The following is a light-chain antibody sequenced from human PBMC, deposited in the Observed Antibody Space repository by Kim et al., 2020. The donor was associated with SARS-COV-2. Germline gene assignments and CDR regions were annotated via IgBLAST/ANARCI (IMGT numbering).Light chain of an antibody. Sequence: SYELTQAPSVSVAPGKTATINCGGDRIEGKRVHXHQQKPGQAPVLVIDYDSDRPRGIPERSSGPKSGNTATLTISRAEAGDEGDYYCQAFDSRSDQYLV. V-gene: IGLV3-21*04. J-gene: IGLJ2*01. CDR1: RIEGKR. CDR3: QAFDSRSDQYLV. CDR2: YDS.